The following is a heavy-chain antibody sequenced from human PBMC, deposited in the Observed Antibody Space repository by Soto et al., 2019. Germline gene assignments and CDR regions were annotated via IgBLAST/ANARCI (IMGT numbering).Heavy chain of an antibody. CDR3: ARDSIAAAKPPVTSVLNYAFDI. V-gene: IGHV4-31*03. D-gene: IGHD6-13*01. CDR2: IYYSGST. Sequence: SETLSLTCTVSGGSISSGGYYWSWIRQHPGKGLEWIGYIYYSGSTYYNPSLKSRVTISVDTYKNQFSLKLSSVTAADTAVYYCARDSIAAAKPPVTSVLNYAFDIWGQGTMVTVSS. CDR1: GGSISSGGYY. J-gene: IGHJ3*02.